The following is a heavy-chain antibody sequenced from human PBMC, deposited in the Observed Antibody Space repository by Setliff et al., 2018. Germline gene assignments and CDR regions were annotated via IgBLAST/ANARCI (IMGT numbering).Heavy chain of an antibody. V-gene: IGHV4-61*09. CDR3: ARSLGSGSYYNDGWFDP. CDR1: GGSISSGSNY. Sequence: SETLSLTCTVSGGSISSGSNYWSWIRQPAGRGLEWIGHIDPSGNTNYHPSLKSRVTISGDTSKNQFSLKLTSVTAADTAVYFCARSLGSGSYYNDGWFDPWGQGTLVTVSS. CDR2: IDPSGNT. D-gene: IGHD3-10*01. J-gene: IGHJ5*02.